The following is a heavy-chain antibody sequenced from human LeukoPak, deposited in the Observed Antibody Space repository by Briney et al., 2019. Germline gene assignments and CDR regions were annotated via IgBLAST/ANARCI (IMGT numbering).Heavy chain of an antibody. CDR3: ARDWSQELCFDY. D-gene: IGHD3-16*01. CDR1: GFNFGSYS. V-gene: IGHV3-20*04. J-gene: IGHJ4*02. CDR2: IKWNGGSR. Sequence: GGSLRLSCAASGFNFGSYSMSWVRQAPGKGLEWVSGIKWNGGSRGYADSVKGRFTISRDKANNSLYLQMNSLRDEDTALYYCARDWSQELCFDYWGQGTLVTVPS.